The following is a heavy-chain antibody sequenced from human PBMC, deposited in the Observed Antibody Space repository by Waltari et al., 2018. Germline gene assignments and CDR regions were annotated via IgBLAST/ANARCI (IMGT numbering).Heavy chain of an antibody. CDR3: ARDRGRGLYLDS. D-gene: IGHD2-15*01. CDR1: GDSVSNSYL. Sequence: QLQLQESGPGLVKPPGTLSLTSAVSGDSVSNSYLWNWVRQAPGKGLEWIGQVHGSGRTNYNPSFASRVTVARDTYNNQFSLRLTSATAADTAVYYCARDRGRGLYLDSWGPGTLVTVSP. CDR2: VHGSGRT. V-gene: IGHV4-4*03. J-gene: IGHJ4*02.